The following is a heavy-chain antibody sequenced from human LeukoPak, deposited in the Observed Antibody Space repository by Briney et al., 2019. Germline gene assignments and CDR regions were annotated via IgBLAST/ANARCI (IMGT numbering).Heavy chain of an antibody. CDR2: IIPIRGIT. V-gene: IGHV1-69*02. J-gene: IGHJ6*02. Sequence: ASVKLSCKASGYTFSSYTINWVRQPPGQGLEWMGRIIPIRGITNYAQKFQGRVTITADKSTSTAYLELSSQRSEDTAVYYCAKVGVHDYDSSGRSSQAHYYYYYGMDVWGQGTMVTVSS. CDR1: GYTFSSYT. CDR3: AKVGVHDYDSSGRSSQAHYYYYYGMDV. D-gene: IGHD3-22*01.